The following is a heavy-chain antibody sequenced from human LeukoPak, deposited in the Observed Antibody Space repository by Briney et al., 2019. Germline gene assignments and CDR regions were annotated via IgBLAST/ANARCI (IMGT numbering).Heavy chain of an antibody. CDR1: GGSISSYY. J-gene: IGHJ4*02. CDR2: IYYSGST. CDR3: ARDFLLHSAAGLGY. V-gene: IGHV4-59*01. Sequence: PSETLSLTCTVSGGSISSYYWSWIRQPPGKGLEWIGYIYYSGSTNYNPSLKSRVTISVDTSKNQFSLKLSSVTAADTAVYYCARDFLLHSAAGLGYWGQGTLVTVSS. D-gene: IGHD6-13*01.